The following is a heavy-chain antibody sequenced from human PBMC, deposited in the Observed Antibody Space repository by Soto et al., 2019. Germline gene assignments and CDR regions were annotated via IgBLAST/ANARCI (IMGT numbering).Heavy chain of an antibody. CDR1: GFTFSSYS. Sequence: GGSLRLSCAASGFTFSSYSMNWVRQAPGKGLEWVSSISSSSSTINYADSVKGRFTISRDNAKNSLYLQMNSLRAEDTAVYYCARDHHRYSGYDYVDYWGQGTLVTVSS. V-gene: IGHV3-21*04. J-gene: IGHJ4*02. CDR3: ARDHHRYSGYDYVDY. D-gene: IGHD5-12*01. CDR2: ISSSSSTI.